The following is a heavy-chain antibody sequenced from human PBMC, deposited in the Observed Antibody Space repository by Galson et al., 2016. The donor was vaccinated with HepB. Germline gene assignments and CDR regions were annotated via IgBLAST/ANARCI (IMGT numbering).Heavy chain of an antibody. CDR2: LHVRERT. CDR3: AREFTY. CDR1: GDSISSGNYF. V-gene: IGHV4-61*02. J-gene: IGHJ4*02. Sequence: TLSLTCTVSGDSISSGNYFWTWIRQPAGKELEWLGRLHVRERTDYNPSLKSRLDISLDTSRNQFSLTLSSVTAADTAVYYCAREFTYWGQGTLVTVSS. D-gene: IGHD3-10*01.